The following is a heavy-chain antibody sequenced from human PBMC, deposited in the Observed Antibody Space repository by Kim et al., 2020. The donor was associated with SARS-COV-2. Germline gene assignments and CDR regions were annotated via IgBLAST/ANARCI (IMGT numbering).Heavy chain of an antibody. V-gene: IGHV1-18*01. CDR2: ISAYNGNT. J-gene: IGHJ5*02. Sequence: ASVKVSCKASGYTFTSYGISWVRQAPGQGLEWMGWISAYNGNTNYAQKLQGRVTMTTDTSTSTAYMELRSLRSDDTAVYYCARDTFDGLGQSSPNWFDPWGQGTLVTVSS. CDR3: ARDTFDGLGQSSPNWFDP. CDR1: GYTFTSYG. D-gene: IGHD4-17*01.